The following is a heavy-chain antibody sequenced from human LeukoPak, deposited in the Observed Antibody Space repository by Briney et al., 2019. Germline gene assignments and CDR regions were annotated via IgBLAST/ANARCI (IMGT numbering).Heavy chain of an antibody. D-gene: IGHD1-26*01. CDR1: GYTFTSYG. CDR3: ARDPPLVGATARFGDY. Sequence: ASVKASCKASGYTFTSYGISWVRQAPGQGLEWMGWISAYNGNTNYAQKLQGRVTMTTDTSTSTAYMELRSLRSDDTAVYYCARDPPLVGATARFGDYWGQGTLVTVSS. CDR2: ISAYNGNT. V-gene: IGHV1-18*01. J-gene: IGHJ4*02.